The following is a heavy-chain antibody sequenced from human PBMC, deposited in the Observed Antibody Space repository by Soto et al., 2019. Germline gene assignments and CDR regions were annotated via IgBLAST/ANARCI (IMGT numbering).Heavy chain of an antibody. D-gene: IGHD5-12*01. CDR3: ARSRRDGYTTDEAGDY. CDR2: IIPILGIA. V-gene: IGHV1-69*02. J-gene: IGHJ4*02. Sequence: QVQLVQSGAEVKKPGSSVKVSCKASGGTFSSYTISWVRQAPGQGLEWMGRIIPILGIANYAQKFQGRVTITADKSTSTAYMELSSLRSEDTAVYYCARSRRDGYTTDEAGDYWGQGTLVTVSS. CDR1: GGTFSSYT.